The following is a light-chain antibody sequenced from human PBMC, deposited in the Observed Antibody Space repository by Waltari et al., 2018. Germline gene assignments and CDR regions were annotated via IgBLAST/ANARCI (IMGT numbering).Light chain of an antibody. Sequence: SYVLTQPPSVSVAPGQTATITCGGNKIGLKSVHWYRQQPGQAPVMVVYDVYRRPSGITERLSASVSANMATLTSGRVEAGDEADYVCQVWDSGSDHIIFGGGTKLTVL. V-gene: IGLV3-21*02. CDR2: DVY. CDR1: KIGLKS. J-gene: IGLJ2*01. CDR3: QVWDSGSDHII.